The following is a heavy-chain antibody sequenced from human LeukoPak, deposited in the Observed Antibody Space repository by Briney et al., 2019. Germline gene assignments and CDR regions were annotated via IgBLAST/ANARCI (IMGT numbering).Heavy chain of an antibody. V-gene: IGHV4-34*01. CDR3: ARGATISETGYFDF. D-gene: IGHD5-24*01. J-gene: IGHJ4*03. CDR1: GGSFSRYY. Sequence: SETLSLTCAVYGGSFSRYYWSWIRQSPGKGLEWIAEIDHRGDTNYNPSVKSRVTISVDTSKNRFSLKVRSLSATDTAVYYCARGATISETGYFDFWGQGTLVTVSS. CDR2: IDHRGDT.